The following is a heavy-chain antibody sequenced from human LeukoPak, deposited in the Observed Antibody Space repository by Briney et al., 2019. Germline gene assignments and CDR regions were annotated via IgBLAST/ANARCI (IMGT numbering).Heavy chain of an antibody. CDR2: THYTGSS. D-gene: IGHD6-19*01. CDR1: GGSISSGGYY. Sequence: TQTLSLTCTVSGGSISSGGYYWGWIRQHPGKGLEWIGCTHYTGSSYYNPSLKSRVTISVDPSKNQFSLKFSSVTAADTAVYYCARARYSSGGGDYWGQGTLVTVSS. J-gene: IGHJ4*02. V-gene: IGHV4-31*03. CDR3: ARARYSSGGGDY.